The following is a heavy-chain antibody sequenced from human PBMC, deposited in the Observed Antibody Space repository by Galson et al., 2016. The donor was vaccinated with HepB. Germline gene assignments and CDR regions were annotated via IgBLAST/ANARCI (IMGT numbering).Heavy chain of an antibody. CDR2: MNPNSGNT. CDR3: ARGVREVAVIGGFDA. D-gene: IGHD3-16*01. CDR1: GYTFSSYD. J-gene: IGHJ4*02. Sequence: SVKVSCRASGYTFSSYDINWVRQATGQGLEWMGWMNPNSGNTAYAQKFQGRLTMTRNTSTGTAYMELSSLRSEDTAVYYCARGVREVAVIGGFDAWGQGTLVTVSS. V-gene: IGHV1-8*01.